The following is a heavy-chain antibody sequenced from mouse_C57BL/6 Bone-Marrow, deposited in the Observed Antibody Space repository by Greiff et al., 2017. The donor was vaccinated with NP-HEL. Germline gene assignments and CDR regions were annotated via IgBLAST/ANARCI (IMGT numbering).Heavy chain of an antibody. J-gene: IGHJ4*01. D-gene: IGHD6-1*01. CDR3: ARGLPAMDY. CDR1: GFTFSDFY. CDR2: SRNKANDYTT. Sequence: EVKVVESGGGLVQSGRSLRLSCATSGFTFSDFYMEWVRQAPGQGLEWIAASRNKANDYTTEYSASVKGRFIVSRDTSQSILYLQMNALRAEDTAIYYCARGLPAMDYWGQGTSVTVSS. V-gene: IGHV7-1*01.